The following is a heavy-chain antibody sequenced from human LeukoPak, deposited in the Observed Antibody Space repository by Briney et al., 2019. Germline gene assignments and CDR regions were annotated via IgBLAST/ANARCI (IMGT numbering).Heavy chain of an antibody. D-gene: IGHD2-15*01. CDR2: IYYSGST. CDR1: GDSINSYY. CDR3: ARRMKVAAKGDAFDI. Sequence: SETLSLTCTVSGDSINSYYWNWIRQPPGKGLEWIGFIYYSGSTIYNPSLRSRVTISADTSKNQFSLKLSSETAADTAVYYCARRMKVAAKGDAFDIWGQGTKVTVSS. V-gene: IGHV4-59*08. J-gene: IGHJ3*02.